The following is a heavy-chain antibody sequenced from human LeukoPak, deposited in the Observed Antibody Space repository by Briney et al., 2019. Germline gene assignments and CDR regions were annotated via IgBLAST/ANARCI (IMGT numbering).Heavy chain of an antibody. Sequence: GASVKVSCKASGYTFTSYDINWVRQATGEGLEWVGWMNPKSGNTGYAQKFQGRVTMTRNTSISTDYMELSSLRSEDTAVYYCARDQDYYDSPGGYWGQGTLVTVSS. V-gene: IGHV1-8*01. CDR3: ARDQDYYDSPGGY. J-gene: IGHJ4*02. CDR2: MNPKSGNT. D-gene: IGHD3-22*01. CDR1: GYTFTSYD.